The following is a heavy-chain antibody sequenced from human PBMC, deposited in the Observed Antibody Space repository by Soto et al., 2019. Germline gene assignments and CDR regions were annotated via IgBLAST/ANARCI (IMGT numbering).Heavy chain of an antibody. V-gene: IGHV1-18*04. J-gene: IGHJ4*02. CDR3: ARGSSYYDFWSGYLAY. D-gene: IGHD3-3*01. CDR1: GYTFTSYG. Sequence: ASVKVSCKASGYTFTSYGISWVRQAPGQGLEWMGWISAYNGNTNYAQKLQGRVTMTTDTSTSTAYMELRSLRSDDTAVYYCARGSSYYDFWSGYLAYWGQGTLVTVSS. CDR2: ISAYNGNT.